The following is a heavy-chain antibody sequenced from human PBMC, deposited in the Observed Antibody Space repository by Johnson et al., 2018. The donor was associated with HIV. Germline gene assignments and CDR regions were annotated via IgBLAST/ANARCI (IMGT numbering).Heavy chain of an antibody. CDR2: INSDGSST. Sequence: VQLVESGGGLVQPGGSLRLSCAASGFTFSSYWMHWVRQAPGKGLVWVSRINSDGSSTSYADSVKGRFTISRDNAKNTLYLQMNSLRAEDTAVYYCARGAPDYYDSSGALAFDIWGQGTMVAVSS. J-gene: IGHJ3*02. D-gene: IGHD3-22*01. CDR1: GFTFSSYW. V-gene: IGHV3-74*01. CDR3: ARGAPDYYDSSGALAFDI.